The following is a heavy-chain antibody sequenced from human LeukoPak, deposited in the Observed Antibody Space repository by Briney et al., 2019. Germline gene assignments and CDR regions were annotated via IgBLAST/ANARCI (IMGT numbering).Heavy chain of an antibody. V-gene: IGHV4-59*08. CDR3: ARPELERRHWYFDL. D-gene: IGHD1-1*01. J-gene: IGHJ2*01. CDR1: GGSISSYY. CDR2: IYYSGST. Sequence: SETLSLTCTASGGSISSYYWSWIRQPPGKGLEWIGYIYYSGSTNYNPSLKSRVTISVDTSKNQFSLKLSSVTAADTAVYYCARPELERRHWYFDLWGRGTLVTVSS.